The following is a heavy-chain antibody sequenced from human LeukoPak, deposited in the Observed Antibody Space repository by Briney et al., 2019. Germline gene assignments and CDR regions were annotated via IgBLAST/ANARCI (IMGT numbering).Heavy chain of an antibody. J-gene: IGHJ6*03. V-gene: IGHV4-4*07. D-gene: IGHD3-22*01. Sequence: RPSETLSLTCTVSGGSISSYYWSWIRQPAGKGLEWIGRIYTSGSTNYNPSLKSRVTMSVDTSKNQFSLKLSSVTAADTAVYYCARDRYYYDSSGYYYMDVWGKGTTVTISS. CDR3: ARDRYYYDSSGYYYMDV. CDR2: IYTSGST. CDR1: GGSISSYY.